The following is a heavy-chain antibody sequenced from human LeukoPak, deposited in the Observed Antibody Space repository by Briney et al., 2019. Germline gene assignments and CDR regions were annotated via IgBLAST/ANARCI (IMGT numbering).Heavy chain of an antibody. V-gene: IGHV3-66*01. CDR2: IYSGDST. Sequence: PGGSLRLSCAASGFTVSSNYMNWVRQAPGKGLEWVSIIYSGDSTYYADSVKGRFTISRDNSKNTLYLQMNSLRAEDTALYYCARDVIGHKEARNDYWGQGTLVTVSS. J-gene: IGHJ4*02. CDR3: ARDVIGHKEARNDY. D-gene: IGHD1-14*01. CDR1: GFTVSSNY.